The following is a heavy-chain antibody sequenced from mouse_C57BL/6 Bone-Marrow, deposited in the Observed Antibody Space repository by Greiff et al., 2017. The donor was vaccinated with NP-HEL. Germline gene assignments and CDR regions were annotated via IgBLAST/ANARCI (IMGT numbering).Heavy chain of an antibody. CDR1: GYTFTSYW. CDR2: IDPSDSET. CDR3: ASWGGSGSAGVAY. D-gene: IGHD3-2*02. V-gene: IGHV1-52*01. J-gene: IGHJ3*01. Sequence: QVQLQQPGAELVRPGSSVKLSCKASGYTFTSYWMHWVKQRPIQGLEWIGNIDPSDSETHYNQKFKDKATLTVDKSSSTAYMQLSSLTSEDSAVSYCASWGGSGSAGVAYGGRGTLVTVSA.